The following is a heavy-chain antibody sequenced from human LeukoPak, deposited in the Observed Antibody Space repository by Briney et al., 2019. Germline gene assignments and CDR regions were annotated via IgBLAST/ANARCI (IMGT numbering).Heavy chain of an antibody. CDR3: AMANSSSWFPSYLFQPGLDY. Sequence: SVKVSCKASGGTFSSYAISWVRQAPGQGLEWMGGIIPIFGTANYAQKFQGRVTITADESTSAVYMELSSLRSEDTAVYYCAMANSSSWFPSYLFQPGLDYWGQGTLVTVSS. CDR1: GGTFSSYA. J-gene: IGHJ4*02. V-gene: IGHV1-69*13. D-gene: IGHD6-13*01. CDR2: IIPIFGTA.